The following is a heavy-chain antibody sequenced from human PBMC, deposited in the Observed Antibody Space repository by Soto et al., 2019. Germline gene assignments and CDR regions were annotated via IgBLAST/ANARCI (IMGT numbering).Heavy chain of an antibody. Sequence: GGSLRLSCAASGFTFSSYSMNWVRQAPGKGLEWVSSISSSSSYIYYADSVKGRFTISRDNAKNSLYLQMNSLRAEDTAVYYCASDMTTVSGFDPWGQGTLVTVSS. CDR2: ISSSSSYI. CDR3: ASDMTTVSGFDP. J-gene: IGHJ5*02. D-gene: IGHD4-4*01. CDR1: GFTFSSYS. V-gene: IGHV3-21*01.